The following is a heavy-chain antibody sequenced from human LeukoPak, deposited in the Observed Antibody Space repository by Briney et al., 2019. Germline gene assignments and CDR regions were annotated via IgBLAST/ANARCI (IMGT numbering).Heavy chain of an antibody. CDR2: ISGSGDST. D-gene: IGHD5-24*01. J-gene: IGHJ4*02. Sequence: GGSLRLSCAASGFTFSSYAMSWVRQAPGKGLEWVSAISGSGDSTYYADSVKGRFTISRDNSKNTLYLQMNSLRAEDTAVYYCAKRALPRGDGYNPLYFDYWGQGTLVTVSS. CDR3: AKRALPRGDGYNPLYFDY. V-gene: IGHV3-23*01. CDR1: GFTFSSYA.